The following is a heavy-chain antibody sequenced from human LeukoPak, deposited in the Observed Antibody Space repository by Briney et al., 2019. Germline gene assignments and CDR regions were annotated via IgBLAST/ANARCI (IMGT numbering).Heavy chain of an antibody. CDR1: GYTFSDYY. D-gene: IGHD3-22*01. CDR3: ARDSTLYYYDSSGLMAPFDY. V-gene: IGHV1-2*02. CDR2: INPDSGDT. Sequence: ASVKVSCKASGYTFSDYYMHWVRQAPGQGLQWMGWINPDSGDTKYARKFQGRVTMTRDTSISTAYMELSRLRSDDTAVYYCARDSTLYYYDSSGLMAPFDYWGQGTLVTVSS. J-gene: IGHJ4*02.